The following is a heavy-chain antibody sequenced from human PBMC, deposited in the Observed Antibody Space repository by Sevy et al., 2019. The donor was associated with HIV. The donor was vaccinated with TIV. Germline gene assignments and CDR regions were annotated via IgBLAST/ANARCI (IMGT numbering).Heavy chain of an antibody. D-gene: IGHD2-21*02. CDR1: GFTFDDYG. V-gene: IGHV3-20*04. CDR3: AREKSCGGACYYFDY. Sequence: GGSLRLSCIASGFTFDDYGMSWVRQAPGKGLEWVSSLTWNGVATSYADSVKGRFTISRDNAKNSRYLQMNSLRAEDTAFYYCAREKSCGGACYYFDYWGQGTLVTVSS. J-gene: IGHJ4*02. CDR2: LTWNGVAT.